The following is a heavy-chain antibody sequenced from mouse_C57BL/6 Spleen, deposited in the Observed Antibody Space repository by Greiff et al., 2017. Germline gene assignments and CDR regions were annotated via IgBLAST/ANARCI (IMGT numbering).Heavy chain of an antibody. Sequence: EVKLEESGGGLVKPGGSLKLSCAASGFTFSSYAMSWVRQTPEKRLEWVATISDGGSYTYYPDNVKGRFTISRDNAKNNLYLQMSHLKSEDTAMYYCARDPGITTADYFDYWGQGTTLTVSS. CDR1: GFTFSSYA. CDR3: ARDPGITTADYFDY. CDR2: ISDGGSYT. D-gene: IGHD1-2*01. V-gene: IGHV5-4*01. J-gene: IGHJ2*01.